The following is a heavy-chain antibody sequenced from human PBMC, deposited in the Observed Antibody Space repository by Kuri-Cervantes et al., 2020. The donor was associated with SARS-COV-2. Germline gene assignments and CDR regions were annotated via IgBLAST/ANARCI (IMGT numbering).Heavy chain of an antibody. CDR2: INPSGGST. J-gene: IGHJ6*02. CDR3: ARDRTRSSWYVWGGSIYGMDV. D-gene: IGHD6-13*01. Sequence: ASVKVSCQASGYTFTSYYMHWVRQAPGQGLEWMGIINPSGGSTSYAQKFQGRVTMTRDTSTSTVYMELSSLRSEDTAVYYCARDRTRSSWYVWGGSIYGMDVWGQGTTVTVSS. CDR1: GYTFTSYY. V-gene: IGHV1-46*01.